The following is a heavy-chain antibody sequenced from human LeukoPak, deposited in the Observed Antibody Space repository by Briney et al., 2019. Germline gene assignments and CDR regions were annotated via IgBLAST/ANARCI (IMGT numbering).Heavy chain of an antibody. J-gene: IGHJ6*03. CDR1: GFTFSSYG. CDR2: IWYDGSNK. V-gene: IGHV3-33*01. CDR3: ARDSGFSNYYYYMDV. D-gene: IGHD5-12*01. Sequence: GGSLRLSCAASGFTFSSYGMHWVHQAPGKGLEWVAVIWYDGSNKYYADSVKGRFTISRDNSKNTLYLQMNSLRAEDTAVYYCARDSGFSNYYYYMDVWGKGTTVTVSS.